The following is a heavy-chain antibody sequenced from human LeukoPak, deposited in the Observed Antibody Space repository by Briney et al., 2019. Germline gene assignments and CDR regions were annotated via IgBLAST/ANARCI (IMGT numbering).Heavy chain of an antibody. D-gene: IGHD2-15*01. J-gene: IGHJ4*02. CDR2: IIPIFGTA. Sequence: SVKVSCKASGGTFSSYAISWVRQAPGQGLEWMGGIIPIFGTANYAQKLQGRVTMTTDTSTSTAYMELRSLRSDDTAVYYCARGPPSLFVVVVDYWGQGTLVTVSS. V-gene: IGHV1-69*05. CDR3: ARGPPSLFVVVVDY. CDR1: GGTFSSYA.